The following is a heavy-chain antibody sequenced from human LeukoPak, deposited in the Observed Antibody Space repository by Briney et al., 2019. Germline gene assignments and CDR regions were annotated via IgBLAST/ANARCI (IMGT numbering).Heavy chain of an antibody. CDR2: IWYDGSNK. CDR1: GFTFSGYG. CDR3: ARDGSYYDSGGYDY. J-gene: IGHJ4*02. D-gene: IGHD3-22*01. V-gene: IGHV3-33*01. Sequence: GSLRLSCAASGFTFSGYGMHWVRQAPGKGLEWVAVIWYDGSNKYYADSVKGRFTISRDNSKNTLYLQMNSLRAEDTAVYYCARDGSYYDSGGYDYWGQGTLVTVSS.